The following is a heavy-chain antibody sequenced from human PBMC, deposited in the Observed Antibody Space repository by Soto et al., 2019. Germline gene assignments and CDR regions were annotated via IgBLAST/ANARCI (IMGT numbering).Heavy chain of an antibody. CDR2: ITHSGST. CDR3: ARGGKSAMFMQGYYFDY. Sequence: QVQLQQWGAGLLKPSETLSLTCGVYGGSFSPYYWSWIRQPPGKGLEWIGEITHSGSTNYNPSLKSRVTISVDTSKNQFSLKFTSVTAADTAVYYCARGGKSAMFMQGYYFDYWGQGTLVTVSS. D-gene: IGHD3-10*02. V-gene: IGHV4-34*02. J-gene: IGHJ4*02. CDR1: GGSFSPYY.